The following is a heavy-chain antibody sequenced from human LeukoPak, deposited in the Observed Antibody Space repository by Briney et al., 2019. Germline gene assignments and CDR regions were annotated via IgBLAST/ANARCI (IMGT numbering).Heavy chain of an antibody. CDR3: ARVVWFGGYFDY. J-gene: IGHJ4*02. D-gene: IGHD3-10*01. CDR1: GGSFSGYY. Sequence: PSETLSLTCAVYGGSFSGYYWSWIRQPPGKGLEWIGEINHSGSTNYNPSLKSRVTISVDTSKNQFSLKLSSVTAADTAVYYCARVVWFGGYFDYWGQGTLVTVSS. CDR2: INHSGST. V-gene: IGHV4-34*01.